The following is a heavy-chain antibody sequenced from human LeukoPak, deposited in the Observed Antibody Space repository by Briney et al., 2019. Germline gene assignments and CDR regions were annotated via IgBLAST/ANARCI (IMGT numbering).Heavy chain of an antibody. V-gene: IGHV1-8*01. D-gene: IGHD3-10*01. CDR3: ATSRHYYGSGSYWVFDY. CDR2: MNPNSGNT. J-gene: IGHJ4*02. CDR1: GYTFTSYD. Sequence: ASVKVSCKASGYTFTSYDINWVRQATGQGLEWMGWMNPNSGNTGYAQKFQGRVTMTEDTSTDTAYMELSSLRSEDTAVYYCATSRHYYGSGSYWVFDYWGQGTLVTVSS.